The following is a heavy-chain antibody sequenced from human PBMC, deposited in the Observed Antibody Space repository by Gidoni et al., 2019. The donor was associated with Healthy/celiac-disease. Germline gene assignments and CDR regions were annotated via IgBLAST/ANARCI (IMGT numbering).Heavy chain of an antibody. CDR2: IKQDGSEK. D-gene: IGHD3-10*01. V-gene: IGHV3-7*01. CDR1: GFTFSRYW. Sequence: EVQLVESGGGLVQPGGSLRLSCAASGFTFSRYWMSWVRKAPGKGLEWVANIKQDGSEKYYVDSVKGRFTISRDNAKNSLYLQMNSLRAEDTAVYYCARDPLWFGELSSPTPFDYWGQGTLVTVSS. CDR3: ARDPLWFGELSSPTPFDY. J-gene: IGHJ4*02.